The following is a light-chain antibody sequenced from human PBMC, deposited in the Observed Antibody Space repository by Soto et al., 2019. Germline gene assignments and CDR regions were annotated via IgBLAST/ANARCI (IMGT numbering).Light chain of an antibody. CDR1: QGIRND. CDR2: AAS. CDR3: LQKYFYPFT. V-gene: IGKV1-6*01. Sequence: AIQMTQSPSSLSASVGDRVTITCQASQGIRNDLDWFQQKPGKAPKLLIYAASNLQSGVPARFSGSGSGTDFTLTISSLQPEDFATYYCLQKYFYPFTLGPGTKVDIK. J-gene: IGKJ3*01.